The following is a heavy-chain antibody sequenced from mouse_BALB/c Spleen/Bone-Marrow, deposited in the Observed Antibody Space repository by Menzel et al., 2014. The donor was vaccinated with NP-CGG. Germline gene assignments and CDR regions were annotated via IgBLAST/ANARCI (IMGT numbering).Heavy chain of an antibody. CDR3: ARLGYYGSFAY. CDR1: GFDFSRYW. CDR2: INPDSNTI. J-gene: IGHJ3*01. D-gene: IGHD1-2*01. V-gene: IGHV4-1*02. Sequence: EVQGVESGGGLVQPGGSLKLSRAASGFDFSRYWMSWVRQAPGKGLEWIGEINPDSNTINYTPSLKDKFIISRDNAKNTLYLQMSKVRSEDTALYYCARLGYYGSFAYWGQGTLVTVSA.